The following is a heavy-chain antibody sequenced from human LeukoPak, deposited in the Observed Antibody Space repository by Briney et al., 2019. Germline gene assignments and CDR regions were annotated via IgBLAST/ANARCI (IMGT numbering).Heavy chain of an antibody. CDR1: GYSFTNYW. D-gene: IGHD6-19*01. Sequence: GESLKISCKGSGYSFTNYWIGWVRQVPGKGLEWMGIIYPGDSDTRYSPSFQGQVTISADKSISTAYLQWSSLKASDTAMYYCARHGSVAVAEQYSPEGYWGQGTLVTVSS. CDR2: IYPGDSDT. V-gene: IGHV5-51*01. J-gene: IGHJ4*02. CDR3: ARHGSVAVAEQYSPEGY.